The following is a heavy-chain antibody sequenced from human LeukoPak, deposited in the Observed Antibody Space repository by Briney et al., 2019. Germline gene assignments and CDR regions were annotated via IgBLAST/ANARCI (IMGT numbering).Heavy chain of an antibody. V-gene: IGHV3-23*01. CDR1: GFTFSSYA. D-gene: IGHD3-16*02. CDR3: LLQMTYGELSDPDF. Sequence: GGSLRLSCAGSGFTFSSYALGWVRQAPGRGLEFVAVLSASGDYTEYADSVTGRFTISRDTSQNTLFLEMNSLRAEDTAVYYCLLQMTYGELSDPDFRGQGTLVTVSS. J-gene: IGHJ4*02. CDR2: LSASGDYT.